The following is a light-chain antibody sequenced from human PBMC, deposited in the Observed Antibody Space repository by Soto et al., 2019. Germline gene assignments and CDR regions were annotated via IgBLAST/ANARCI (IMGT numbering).Light chain of an antibody. V-gene: IGLV2-14*01. CDR1: SSDVGGYNY. Sequence: QSVLTQPDSVSGSPGQSITIFCTGTSSDVGGYNYVSWYQQHPGKAPKLMIYEVSNRPSGVSNRFSGSKSGNTASLTISGLQAEDDADYYCSSYTSSSTLVFGGGTKLTVL. CDR2: EVS. J-gene: IGLJ2*01. CDR3: SSYTSSSTLV.